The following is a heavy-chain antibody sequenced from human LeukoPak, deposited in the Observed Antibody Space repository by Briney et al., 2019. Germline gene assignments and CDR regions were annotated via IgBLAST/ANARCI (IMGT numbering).Heavy chain of an antibody. V-gene: IGHV1-69*05. CDR3: AIDQRYYYDSSLPLIGY. CDR2: IIPIFGTA. CDR1: GGTFSSYA. Sequence: ASVKVSCKASGGTFSSYAISWVRQAPGQGLEWMGGIIPIFGTANYAQKFQGRVTITTDESTSTAYMELSSLRSEDTAVYYCAIDQRYYYDSSLPLIGYWGQGTLVTVSS. J-gene: IGHJ4*02. D-gene: IGHD3-22*01.